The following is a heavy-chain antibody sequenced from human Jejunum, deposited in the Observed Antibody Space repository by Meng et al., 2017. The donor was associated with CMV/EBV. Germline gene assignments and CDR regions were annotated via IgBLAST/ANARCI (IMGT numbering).Heavy chain of an antibody. Sequence: SYWVSWGRQAPGKGLEWVANIKQDGSARYYVDSVKGLFTISRDNAKNSLYLQMNSLRAEDTAVYYCARQVAGTRGYYYYYYGMDVWGQGTTVTVSS. D-gene: IGHD6-19*01. CDR2: IKQDGSAR. CDR1: SYW. CDR3: ARQVAGTRGYYYYYYGMDV. V-gene: IGHV3-7*01. J-gene: IGHJ6*02.